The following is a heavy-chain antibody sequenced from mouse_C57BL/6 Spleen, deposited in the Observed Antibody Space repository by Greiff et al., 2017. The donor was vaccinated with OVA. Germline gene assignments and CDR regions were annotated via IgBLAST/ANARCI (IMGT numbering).Heavy chain of an antibody. CDR2: IYPGDGDT. Sequence: QVQLQQSGAELVKPGASVKISCKASGYAFSSYWMNWVKQRPGKGLEGIGQIYPGDGDTNYNGKFKGKATLTADKPSSTAYMQLSSLTSEDSAVYFCARFDVFYDGYSYYAMDYWGQGTSVTVSS. D-gene: IGHD2-3*01. CDR1: GYAFSSYW. CDR3: ARFDVFYDGYSYYAMDY. J-gene: IGHJ4*01. V-gene: IGHV1-80*01.